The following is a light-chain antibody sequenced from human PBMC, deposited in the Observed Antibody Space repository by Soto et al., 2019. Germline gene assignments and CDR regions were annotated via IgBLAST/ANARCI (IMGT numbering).Light chain of an antibody. Sequence: QAVVTQPPSASGTPGQRVTISCSGSSSNIGSNTVNWYQQLPGTAPQLLIFSDNQRPSGVPDRFSGSRSGTSASLAISGLHSEDEADYFCAAWDDSLSGLYVFGTGTKLTVL. CDR1: SSNIGSNT. J-gene: IGLJ1*01. CDR2: SDN. V-gene: IGLV1-44*01. CDR3: AAWDDSLSGLYV.